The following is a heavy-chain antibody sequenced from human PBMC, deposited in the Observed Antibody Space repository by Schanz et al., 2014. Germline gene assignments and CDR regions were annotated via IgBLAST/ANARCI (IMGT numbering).Heavy chain of an antibody. V-gene: IGHV4-61*02. CDR3: AGGRGEVATIFHYYYFYYMDV. CDR2: IYSTGST. D-gene: IGHD5-12*01. CDR1: GGSISSGSYY. J-gene: IGHJ6*03. Sequence: QVQLQESGPGLVKPSQTLSLTCTVSGGSISSGSYYWSWIRQPAGKGLEWIGRIYSTGSTNYNPSPKSRLPISLHPSKNQLPLKLSSVPAADTAVYYCAGGRGEVATIFHYYYFYYMDVWGKGTTVSVSS.